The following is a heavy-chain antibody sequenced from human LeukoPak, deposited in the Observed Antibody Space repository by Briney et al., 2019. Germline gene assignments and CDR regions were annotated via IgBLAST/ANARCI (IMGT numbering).Heavy chain of an antibody. Sequence: ETLSLTCTVSGGSISSSSYYWGWIRQPPGKGLEWVSSISSSSSYIYYADSVKGRFTISRDNAKNSLYLQMNSLRAEDTAVYYCARVHYYDSSGPVDYWGQGTLVTVSS. D-gene: IGHD3-22*01. CDR2: ISSSSSYI. J-gene: IGHJ4*02. V-gene: IGHV3-21*01. CDR1: GGSISSSS. CDR3: ARVHYYDSSGPVDY.